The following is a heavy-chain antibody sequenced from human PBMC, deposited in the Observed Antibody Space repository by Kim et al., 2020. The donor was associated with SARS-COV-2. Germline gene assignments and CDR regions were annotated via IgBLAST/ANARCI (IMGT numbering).Heavy chain of an antibody. Sequence: SETLSLTCAVYGGSFSGYYWSWIRQPPGKGLEWIGEINHSGSTNYNPSLKSRVTISVDTSKNQFSLKLSSVTAADTAVYYCARGRGYSYGPRGRGLADYYYYMDVWGKGTTVTVSS. V-gene: IGHV4-34*01. CDR2: INHSGST. CDR3: ARGRGYSYGPRGRGLADYYYYMDV. D-gene: IGHD5-18*01. J-gene: IGHJ6*03. CDR1: GGSFSGYY.